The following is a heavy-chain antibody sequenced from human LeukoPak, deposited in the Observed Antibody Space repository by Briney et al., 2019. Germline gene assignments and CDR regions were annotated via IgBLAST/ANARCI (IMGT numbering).Heavy chain of an antibody. Sequence: SETLSLTCIVSGGPISSYYWGWIRQPPGKGLEWIGSIYYSGSTYYNPSLKSRVTISVDTSKNQFSLKLSSVTAADTAVYYCARHRIVVVVAAPFDPWGQGTLVTVSS. CDR3: ARHRIVVVVAAPFDP. J-gene: IGHJ5*02. V-gene: IGHV4-39*01. D-gene: IGHD2-15*01. CDR2: IYYSGST. CDR1: GGPISSYY.